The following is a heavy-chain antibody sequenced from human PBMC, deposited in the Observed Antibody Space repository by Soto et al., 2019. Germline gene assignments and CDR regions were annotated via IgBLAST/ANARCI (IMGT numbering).Heavy chain of an antibody. J-gene: IGHJ4*02. CDR1: GYTFTGHF. V-gene: IGHV1-2*02. CDR2: INPNSGGT. D-gene: IGHD4-17*01. Sequence: SVKVSCKASGYTFTGHFMHWVRQAPGQGFEWMGWINPNSGGTNYVQRFQGRVSMTRDTSISTAYMELSRLTSDDTAVYYCARDDYGGNSGVLVDFWGQGTLVTVSS. CDR3: ARDDYGGNSGVLVDF.